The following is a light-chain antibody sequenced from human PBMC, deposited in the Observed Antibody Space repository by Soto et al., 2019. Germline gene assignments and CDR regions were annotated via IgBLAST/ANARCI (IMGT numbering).Light chain of an antibody. J-gene: IGKJ3*01. Sequence: EIVLTQSPATLSLSPGERATLSCRASQSVSSYLAWYQQKPGQAPRLLIYDASNRATGIPARFSGSGSGTDFTLTISILETEDFAVYYCQQRSNWLFTFGPGTKVDIK. V-gene: IGKV3-11*01. CDR3: QQRSNWLFT. CDR2: DAS. CDR1: QSVSSY.